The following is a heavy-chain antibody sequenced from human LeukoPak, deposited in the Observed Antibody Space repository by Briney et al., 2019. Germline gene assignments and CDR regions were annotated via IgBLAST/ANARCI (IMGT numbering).Heavy chain of an antibody. CDR1: GFTFSSYG. J-gene: IGHJ5*02. Sequence: PGGSLRLSCAASGFTFSSYGMHWVRQAPGKGLEWVAVIWYDGSNKYYADSVKGRFTISRDNSKNTLYLQMNSLRAEDTAVYYCAKERSRWLGVFAFDPWGQGTLVTVSS. V-gene: IGHV3-33*06. CDR3: AKERSRWLGVFAFDP. D-gene: IGHD3-10*01. CDR2: IWYDGSNK.